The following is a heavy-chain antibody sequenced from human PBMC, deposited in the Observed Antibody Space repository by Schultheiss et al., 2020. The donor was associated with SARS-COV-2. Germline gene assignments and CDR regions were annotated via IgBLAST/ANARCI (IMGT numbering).Heavy chain of an antibody. Sequence: SETLSLTCAVYGGSFSGYYWSWIRQPPGKGLEWIGEINHSGSTNYNPSLKSRVTISVDTSKNQFSLKLSSVTAADTAVYYCARIRGVRGSWRGAGGTYYMDVWGKGTTVTVSS. CDR1: GGSFSGYY. D-gene: IGHD3-10*01. CDR3: ARIRGVRGSWRGAGGTYYMDV. CDR2: INHSGST. V-gene: IGHV4-34*01. J-gene: IGHJ6*03.